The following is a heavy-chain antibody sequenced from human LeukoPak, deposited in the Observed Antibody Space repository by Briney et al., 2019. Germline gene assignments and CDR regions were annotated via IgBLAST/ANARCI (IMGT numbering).Heavy chain of an antibody. CDR3: ARVSGWELRPRGANGVWFDP. J-gene: IGHJ5*02. V-gene: IGHV1-69*05. CDR2: IIPIFGTA. D-gene: IGHD1-26*01. Sequence: ASVKVSCKASGGTFTSYAISWVRQAPGQRLEWMGRIIPIFGTANYAQKFQGRVTITTDESTSTAYMELSSLRSEHPAVYYCARVSGWELRPRGANGVWFDPWGQGTLVTVSS. CDR1: GGTFTSYA.